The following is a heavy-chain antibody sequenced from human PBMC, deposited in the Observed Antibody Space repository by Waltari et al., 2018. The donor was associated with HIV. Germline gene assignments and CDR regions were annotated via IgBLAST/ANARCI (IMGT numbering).Heavy chain of an antibody. CDR3: AKTQGNWGPYGLDS. CDR2: IGASAGHI. Sequence: QVQLQESGPGLVRPSETLSLSCGVSGGSVSGSYLWTWVRQPPGRGLEWIGYIGASAGHINYKPSLENRVTISKDTSRNQFSLKLTSVTAADTAVYYCAKTQGNWGPYGLDSWGQGVVVTVSS. CDR1: GGSVSGSY. D-gene: IGHD7-27*01. J-gene: IGHJ4*03. V-gene: IGHV4-59*02.